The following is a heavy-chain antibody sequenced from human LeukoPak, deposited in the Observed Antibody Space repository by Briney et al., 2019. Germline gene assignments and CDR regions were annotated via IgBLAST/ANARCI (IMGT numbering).Heavy chain of an antibody. CDR3: VRDRDYAFDF. V-gene: IGHV3-33*01. CDR1: GFTFSSYG. J-gene: IGHJ3*01. CDR2: IWYDGSNK. Sequence: GGSLRLSCAASGFTFSSYGMHWVRQAPGKGLEWVAVIWYDGSNKYYADSVKGRFTISRDNAENSLYLQMNSLRDEDTAVYFCVRDRDYAFDFWGQGTMVTVSS.